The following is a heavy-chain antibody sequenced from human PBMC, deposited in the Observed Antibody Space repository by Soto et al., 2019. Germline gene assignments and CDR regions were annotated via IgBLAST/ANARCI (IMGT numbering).Heavy chain of an antibody. CDR2: ISYDGIDK. D-gene: IGHD2-21*02. Sequence: PGGSLRLSCAASGFTFSTYAMHWVRQAPGKGLEWVAFISYDGIDKYYSGSVKGRFTVSRDNFKNMLYLQMNSLILGPEDTAIYYWAREYCGGDCNGMDVWGQGTTVTVSS. CDR3: AREYCGGDCNGMDV. V-gene: IGHV3-30-3*01. CDR1: GFTFSTYA. J-gene: IGHJ6*02.